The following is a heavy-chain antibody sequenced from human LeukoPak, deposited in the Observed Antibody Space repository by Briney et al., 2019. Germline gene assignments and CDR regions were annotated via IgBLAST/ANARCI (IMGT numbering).Heavy chain of an antibody. Sequence: NPSETLSLTCTVSGGSISSSSYYWGWIRQPPRKGLEWIGSIYYSGSTYYNPSLKSRVTISVDTSKNQFSLKLSSVTAADTAVYYCARQGIAVAGTGFDYWGQGTLVTVSS. CDR3: ARQGIAVAGTGFDY. D-gene: IGHD6-19*01. CDR1: GGSISSSSYY. CDR2: IYYSGST. J-gene: IGHJ4*02. V-gene: IGHV4-39*01.